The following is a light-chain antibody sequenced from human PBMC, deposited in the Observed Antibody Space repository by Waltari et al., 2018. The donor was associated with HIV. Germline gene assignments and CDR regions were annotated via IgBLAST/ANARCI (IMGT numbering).Light chain of an antibody. J-gene: IGLJ2*01. Sequence: QSVLTQPPSVSGAPGPRVTLSCTGSSSNIGPGYDVHWYQQLPGTAPKLLIYGNSNRPSGGPDRVSGSKSGTSASLAITGLQAEDEADYYCQSYDSSLSGYVVFGGGTKLTVL. V-gene: IGLV1-40*01. CDR1: SSNIGPGYD. CDR2: GNS. CDR3: QSYDSSLSGYVV.